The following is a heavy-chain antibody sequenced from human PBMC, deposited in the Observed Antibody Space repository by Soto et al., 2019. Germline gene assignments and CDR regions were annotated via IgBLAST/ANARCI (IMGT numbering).Heavy chain of an antibody. Sequence: ASVKVSCKASGGTFSSYAISWVRQAPGQGLEWMGGIIPIFGTANYAQKFQGRVTITADESTSTAYMELSSLRSEDTAVYYCAREFHKTASRDLSVPAAPTHQYYYYGMDVWGQGTTVTVSS. CDR1: GGTFSSYA. CDR2: IIPIFGTA. D-gene: IGHD2-2*01. CDR3: AREFHKTASRDLSVPAAPTHQYYYYGMDV. V-gene: IGHV1-69*13. J-gene: IGHJ6*02.